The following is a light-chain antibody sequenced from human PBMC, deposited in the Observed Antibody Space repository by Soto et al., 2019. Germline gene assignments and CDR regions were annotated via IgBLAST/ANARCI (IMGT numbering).Light chain of an antibody. V-gene: IGKV3-15*01. CDR3: QQYNNWPCS. J-gene: IGKJ5*01. CDR2: DVS. CDR1: QGVTTN. Sequence: EIRMTQSPGTLSASPGERATLSCRAAQGVTTNFAWYQQKSGQSPRLLIYDVSNRATGVPARFSGSGSETDFTPTNIGLRSEDSAVYFCQQYNNWPCSFGQGTRLEI.